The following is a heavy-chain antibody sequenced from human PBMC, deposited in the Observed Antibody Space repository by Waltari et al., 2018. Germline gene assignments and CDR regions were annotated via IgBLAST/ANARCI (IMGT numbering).Heavy chain of an antibody. D-gene: IGHD3-22*01. CDR1: GFPFSSYA. CDR3: AKNSGYYDY. Sequence: QVQLVESGGGVVQPGRSLRLSCAASGFPFSSYAMHWVRQAPGKGLEWVAVISYDGSNKYYADSVKGRFTISRDNSKNTLYLQMNSLRAEDTAVYYCAKNSGYYDYWGQGTLVTVSS. J-gene: IGHJ4*02. CDR2: ISYDGSNK. V-gene: IGHV3-30-3*02.